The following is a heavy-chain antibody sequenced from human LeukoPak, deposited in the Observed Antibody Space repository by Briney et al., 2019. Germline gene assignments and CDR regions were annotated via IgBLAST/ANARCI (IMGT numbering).Heavy chain of an antibody. CDR2: ISGSGGST. V-gene: IGHV3-23*01. Sequence: GSLRLSCAASGFTFSSYAMSWVRQAPGKGLEWVSAISGSGGSTYYADSVKGRFTISRDNSKNTLYLQMNSLRAEDTAVYYCAKCSGTTHYYYYYYMDVWGKGTTVTVSS. J-gene: IGHJ6*03. CDR3: AKCSGTTHYYYYYYMDV. D-gene: IGHD1-14*01. CDR1: GFTFSSYA.